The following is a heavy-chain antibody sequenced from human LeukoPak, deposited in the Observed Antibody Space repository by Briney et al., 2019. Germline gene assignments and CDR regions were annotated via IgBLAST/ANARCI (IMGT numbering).Heavy chain of an antibody. Sequence: PGGSLRLSCAASGFSFSGYGIHWVRQAPGKGLEWVAFIRSDGSVKYYADSVRGRFTISRDNSKNTLYLQMNSLRAGDTAVYYCVKDEAAAGVDFDSWGQGTLVTVYS. CDR2: IRSDGSVK. CDR3: VKDEAAAGVDFDS. D-gene: IGHD6-13*01. CDR1: GFSFSGYG. J-gene: IGHJ4*02. V-gene: IGHV3-30*02.